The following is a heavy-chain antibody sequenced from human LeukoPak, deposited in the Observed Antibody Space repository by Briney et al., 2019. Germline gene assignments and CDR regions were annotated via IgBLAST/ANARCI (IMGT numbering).Heavy chain of an antibody. CDR1: GGTFSSYA. CDR2: IIPILGIA. Sequence: GASVKVSCKASGGTFSSYAISWVRQSPGQGLEWMGRIIPILGIANYAQKFQGRVTITADKSTSTAYMELSSLRSEDTAVYYCARFNSRAASYFDYWGQGTLVTVSS. CDR3: ARFNSRAASYFDY. J-gene: IGHJ4*02. D-gene: IGHD2/OR15-2a*01. V-gene: IGHV1-69*04.